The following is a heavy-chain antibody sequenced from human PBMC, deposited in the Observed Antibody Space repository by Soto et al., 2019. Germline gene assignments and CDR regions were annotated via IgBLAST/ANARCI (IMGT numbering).Heavy chain of an antibody. Sequence: APLKLSCKASGYTFTSYGISWVRQAPGQGLEWMGWISAYNGNTNYAQKLQGRVTMTTDTSTSTAYMELRSLRSDDTAVYYCARVGNSPKGDAFDIWGQGTMVTVSS. J-gene: IGHJ3*02. CDR3: ARVGNSPKGDAFDI. D-gene: IGHD4-4*01. CDR2: ISAYNGNT. CDR1: GYTFTSYG. V-gene: IGHV1-18*01.